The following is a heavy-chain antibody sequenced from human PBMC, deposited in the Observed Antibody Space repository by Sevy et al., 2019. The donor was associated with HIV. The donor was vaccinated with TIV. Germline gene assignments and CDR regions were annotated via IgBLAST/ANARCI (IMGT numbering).Heavy chain of an antibody. J-gene: IGHJ4*02. CDR1: GITFSSHA. CDR3: ARADYGDYSGEFDY. V-gene: IGHV3-30-3*01. Sequence: GGSLRLSCAASGITFSSHAMHWVRQAPGKGLEWVTIISYDGSNKYYADSVNGRFTISRDNSKNTLYLQMNSLRAEDTAVYYCARADYGDYSGEFDYWGQGTLVTVSS. D-gene: IGHD4-17*01. CDR2: ISYDGSNK.